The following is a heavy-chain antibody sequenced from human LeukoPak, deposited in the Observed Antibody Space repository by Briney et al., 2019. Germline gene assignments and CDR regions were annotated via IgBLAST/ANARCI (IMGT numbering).Heavy chain of an antibody. CDR1: GFTVSNKY. CDR3: ARGGASELYYFDY. CDR2: IYNGGNT. J-gene: IGHJ4*02. V-gene: IGHV3-53*01. D-gene: IGHD2-15*01. Sequence: GGSLRLSCAASGFTVSNKYMTWVRQAPGKGLECVSVIYNGGNTYYADSVKGRFTISRDNSKNTLYLQMNSLRAEDTAVYYCARGGASELYYFDYWGQGTLVTVSS.